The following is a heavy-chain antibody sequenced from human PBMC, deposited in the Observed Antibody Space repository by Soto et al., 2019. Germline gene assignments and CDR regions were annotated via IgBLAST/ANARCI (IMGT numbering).Heavy chain of an antibody. CDR3: ARRPMKTPSFFDY. CDR1: GGSISSGGYY. D-gene: IGHD3-10*01. V-gene: IGHV4-31*03. J-gene: IGHJ4*02. CDR2: IYYSGST. Sequence: SETLSLTCTVSGGSISSGGYYWSWIRQHPGKGLEWIGYIYYSGSTYYNPSLKSRVTISADSSTNQFSLRLSSVTAADTGVYYRARRPMKTPSFFDYWGQGTLVTVSS.